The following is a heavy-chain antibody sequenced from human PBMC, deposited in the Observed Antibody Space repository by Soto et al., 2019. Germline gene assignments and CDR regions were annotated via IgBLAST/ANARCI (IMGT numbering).Heavy chain of an antibody. Sequence: GGSLRLSCAVSGFSFTSYAMGWVRQAPGKVLEWVSSVSAGGTTTHYADSVKGRFSISRDNSKNTLWLQMNNLRAEDTAVYYCAKAPYTNSWYYLDYWGQGT. D-gene: IGHD6-13*01. V-gene: IGHV3-23*01. CDR3: AKAPYTNSWYYLDY. CDR2: VSAGGTTT. J-gene: IGHJ4*02. CDR1: GFSFTSYA.